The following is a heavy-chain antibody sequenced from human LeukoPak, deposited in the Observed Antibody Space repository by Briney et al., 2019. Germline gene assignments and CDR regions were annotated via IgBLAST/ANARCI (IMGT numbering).Heavy chain of an antibody. CDR1: GGSISSSSYY. CDR3: ARGSGLVGLGFDL. D-gene: IGHD6-6*01. J-gene: IGHJ5*02. V-gene: IGHV4-39*07. Sequence: SETLSLTCTVSGGSISSSSYYWGWIRQPPGKGLEWIGSIYYSGSTNYNPSLKSRVTISVDTSKNQFSLNLTSVTAADTAVYYCARGSGLVGLGFDLWDQGTLVTVSS. CDR2: IYYSGST.